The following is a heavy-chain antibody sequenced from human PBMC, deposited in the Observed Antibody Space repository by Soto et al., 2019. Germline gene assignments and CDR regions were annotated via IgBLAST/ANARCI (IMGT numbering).Heavy chain of an antibody. J-gene: IGHJ4*02. CDR1: GYKFTTNW. D-gene: IGHD6-25*01. Sequence: GESLKISCKGSGYKFTTNWIVWVRQMPEKGLEWMGIIYPGDSDTRYNPSFQGQVTISADKSITTAYLQWNSLKASDTAMYYCATASGHYFDYWGQGTLVTVS. V-gene: IGHV5-51*01. CDR3: ATASGHYFDY. CDR2: IYPGDSDT.